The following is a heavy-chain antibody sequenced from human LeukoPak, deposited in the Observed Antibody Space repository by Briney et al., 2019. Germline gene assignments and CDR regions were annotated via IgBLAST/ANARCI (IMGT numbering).Heavy chain of an antibody. D-gene: IGHD6-6*01. CDR2: TSYDGSNK. Sequence: GGSLRLSCAVSGFTFSSYGMHWVRQAPGKGLEWVAVTSYDGSNKYYADSVKGRFTISRDNSKNTLYLQMNSLRAEDTAVYYCAKGTPRGIAARPYYFDYWGQGTLVTVSS. CDR1: GFTFSSYG. V-gene: IGHV3-30*18. J-gene: IGHJ4*02. CDR3: AKGTPRGIAARPYYFDY.